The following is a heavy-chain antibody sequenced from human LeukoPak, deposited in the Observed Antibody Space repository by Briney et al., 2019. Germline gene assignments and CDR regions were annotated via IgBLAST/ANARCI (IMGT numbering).Heavy chain of an antibody. J-gene: IGHJ4*02. D-gene: IGHD3/OR15-3a*01. V-gene: IGHV4-38-2*02. CDR2: IYASGSS. CDR1: GYSISTGYY. CDR3: ARDSLESGFYDDFGYSAPCDY. Sequence: NPSETLSLTCAVSGYSISTGYYWAWIRQSPGRGLEWIGSIYASGSSYYNPSLKSRVTISVDTSKNQFSLKLRSVTAADTAVYYCARDSLESGFYDDFGYSAPCDYWGQGTLVTVSS.